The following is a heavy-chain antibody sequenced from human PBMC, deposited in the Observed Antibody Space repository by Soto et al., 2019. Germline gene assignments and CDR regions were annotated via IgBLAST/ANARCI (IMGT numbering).Heavy chain of an antibody. CDR2: ISSNGGST. CDR1: GVTFSSYA. J-gene: IGHJ4*02. Sequence: EVQLVESGGGLVQPGGSLRLSCAASGVTFSSYAMHWVRQAPGKGLEYVSAISSNGGSTYYANSVKGRFTIFRDNSKNTLFLPMGGLRAEDMVLYYCVRGPGYYFDYWGQGTLVTVSS. V-gene: IGHV3-64*01. CDR3: VRGPGYYFDY.